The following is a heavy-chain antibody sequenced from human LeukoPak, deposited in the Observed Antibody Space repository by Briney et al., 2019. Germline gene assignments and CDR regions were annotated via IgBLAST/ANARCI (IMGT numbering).Heavy chain of an antibody. CDR2: INQDGSVR. V-gene: IGHV3-7*01. CDR1: GFTFGSNW. CDR3: ARDPSTASAWFYFDL. Sequence: PGGSLRLSCAASGFTFGSNWMSWVRQAPGKGLEWVAHINQDGSVRYYVDSVKGRFTISRDNTKNSLYLQMNNLRVDDTAIYYCARDPSTASAWFYFDLWGQETLVTVSS. D-gene: IGHD6-19*01. J-gene: IGHJ4*02.